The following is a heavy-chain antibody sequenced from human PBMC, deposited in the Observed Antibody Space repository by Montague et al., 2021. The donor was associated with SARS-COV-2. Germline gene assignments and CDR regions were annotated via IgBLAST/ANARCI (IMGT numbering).Heavy chain of an antibody. D-gene: IGHD2/OR15-2a*01. CDR3: ARARLFYYLDY. J-gene: IGHJ4*02. CDR1: GTSIRSSRYY. Sequence: TLSLTCTVSGTSIRSSRYYWTWIRQHPGKGLEWIGYIFHTGRAYYXXSLETRVTISVDTSNNLFSLRLSSVTAADTAMYFCARARLFYYLDYWGQGTLVTVSS. CDR2: IFHTGRA. V-gene: IGHV4-31*03.